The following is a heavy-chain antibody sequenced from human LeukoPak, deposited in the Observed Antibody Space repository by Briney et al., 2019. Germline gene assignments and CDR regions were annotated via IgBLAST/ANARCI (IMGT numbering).Heavy chain of an antibody. CDR1: GYTFTCYY. V-gene: IGHV1-2*02. J-gene: IGHJ4*02. D-gene: IGHD4-17*01. Sequence: ASVKVSCKASGYTFTCYYMHWVRQAPGQGLEWMGWINPNSGGTNYAQKFQGRVTMTRDTSISTAYMELSRLRSDDTAVYYCARAATVTPYYFDYWGQGTLVTVSS. CDR3: ARAATVTPYYFDY. CDR2: INPNSGGT.